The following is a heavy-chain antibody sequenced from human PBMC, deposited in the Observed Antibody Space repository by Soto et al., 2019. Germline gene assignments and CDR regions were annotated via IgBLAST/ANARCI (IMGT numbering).Heavy chain of an antibody. V-gene: IGHV4-61*01. CDR2: IYYSGST. CDR1: GGSVSSGSYY. J-gene: IGHJ2*01. CDR3: ARDSTPIAVAEWYFDL. D-gene: IGHD6-19*01. Sequence: QVQLQESGPGLMKPSETLSLTCTVSGGSVSSGSYYWSWIRQPPGKGLEWIGYIYYSGSTNYNPSLKSRVTISVDTSKNQFSLKLSSVTAADTAVYYCARDSTPIAVAEWYFDLWGRGTLVTVSS.